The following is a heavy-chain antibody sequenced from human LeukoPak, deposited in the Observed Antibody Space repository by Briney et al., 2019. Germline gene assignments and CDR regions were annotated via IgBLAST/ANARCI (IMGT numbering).Heavy chain of an antibody. CDR3: AKDILYGDYAYYFDY. D-gene: IGHD4-17*01. CDR2: ISGSGGST. Sequence: GGSLRLSCAASGFTFSSYAMSWVRQAPGKGLEWVSAISGSGGSTYYADSVKGRFTISRDNSKNTLYLQMNSLRAEDTAVYYCAKDILYGDYAYYFDYWGQGTLVTVSS. J-gene: IGHJ4*02. V-gene: IGHV3-23*01. CDR1: GFTFSSYA.